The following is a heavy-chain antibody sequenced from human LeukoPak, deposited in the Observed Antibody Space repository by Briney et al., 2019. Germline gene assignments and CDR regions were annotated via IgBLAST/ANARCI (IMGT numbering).Heavy chain of an antibody. CDR1: GGTFSSYA. CDR3: ARGTYCSGGSCYSADY. D-gene: IGHD2-15*01. Sequence: SVKVSCKASGGTFSSYAISWVLQAPGQGLEWMGGIIPIFGTANYAQKFQGRVTITTDESTSTAYMELSSLRSEDTAVYYCARGTYCSGGSCYSADYWGQGTLVTVSS. J-gene: IGHJ4*02. V-gene: IGHV1-69*05. CDR2: IIPIFGTA.